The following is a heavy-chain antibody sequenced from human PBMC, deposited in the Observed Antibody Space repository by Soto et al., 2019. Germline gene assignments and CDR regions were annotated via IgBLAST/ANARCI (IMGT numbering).Heavy chain of an antibody. CDR1: GGTFSSYT. D-gene: IGHD2-2*01. J-gene: IGHJ3*02. CDR2: IIPILGLA. Sequence: QVQLVHSGAEVKKPGSSVKVSCKASGGTFSSYTISWVRQAPGQGLEWMGRIIPILGLANYAQRFQGRVTITADKSTSTAYMELSSVRSEDTAVYYCARASRLGYCSSSSCYDALDIWGQGTMVTVSS. CDR3: ARASRLGYCSSSSCYDALDI. V-gene: IGHV1-69*02.